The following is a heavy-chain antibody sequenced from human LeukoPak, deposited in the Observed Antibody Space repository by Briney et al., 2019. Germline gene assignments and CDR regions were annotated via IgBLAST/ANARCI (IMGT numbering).Heavy chain of an antibody. CDR1: GFPFRSYA. Sequence: GGSLRLSCAASGFPFRSYAMTWARHAPAKGLESDSVSTGGADKYYADSVRGRVTISREISQHTVHLQTDNLRAYDTAVYYRAKVDYWSPEKYLDPWGEGTLVSVSS. J-gene: IGHJ5*02. V-gene: IGHV3-23*01. CDR2: STGGADK. CDR3: AKVDYWSPEKYLDP. D-gene: IGHD1-1*01.